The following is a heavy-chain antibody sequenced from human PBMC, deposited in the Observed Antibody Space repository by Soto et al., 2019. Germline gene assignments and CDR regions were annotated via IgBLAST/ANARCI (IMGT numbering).Heavy chain of an antibody. J-gene: IGHJ4*02. CDR2: VNPTGGSP. CDR3: SRDLSPY. Sequence: ASVKVSCKASGGTFSSYSIHWVRQAPGQGLEWMGKVNPTGGSPTFGQKFQGRVTVTTDTSTSTVYMELSSLRSDDTAVYYCSRDLSPYWGQGTLVTVSS. D-gene: IGHD3-16*02. V-gene: IGHV1-46*03. CDR1: GGTFSSYS.